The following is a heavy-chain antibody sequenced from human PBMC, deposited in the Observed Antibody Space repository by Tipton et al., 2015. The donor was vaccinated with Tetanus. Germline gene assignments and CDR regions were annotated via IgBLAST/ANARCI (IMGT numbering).Heavy chain of an antibody. D-gene: IGHD3-3*01. J-gene: IGHJ4*02. CDR2: ISNSGRT. Sequence: TLSLTCTVSGGSVRSGDYSWNWIRQPPGKGLEWLAYISNSGRTNSNYSLKSRITISQDKSKNQFSLRLTSVTAADTAVYYWARANYDFPKKGPFDSWGPGSLVIVSS. CDR3: ARANYDFPKKGPFDS. V-gene: IGHV4-61*08. CDR1: GGSVRSGDYS.